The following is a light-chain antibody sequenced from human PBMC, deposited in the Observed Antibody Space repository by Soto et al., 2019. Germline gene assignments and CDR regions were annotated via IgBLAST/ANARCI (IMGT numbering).Light chain of an antibody. CDR3: QQYDSSSPRT. CDR2: AIS. V-gene: IGKV3-20*01. CDR1: HTISSSY. Sequence: EIVLTQSPGTLSLSPGERATLSCRASHTISSSYLAWYQQKPGQAPRLLMYAISSRATDIPDRFRGSGSGTDFTLTITRLEPEDFAVYYCQQYDSSSPRTFGQGTKVDIK. J-gene: IGKJ1*01.